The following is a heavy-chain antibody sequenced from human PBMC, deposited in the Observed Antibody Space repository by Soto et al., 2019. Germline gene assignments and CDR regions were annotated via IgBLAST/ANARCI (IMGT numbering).Heavy chain of an antibody. Sequence: QVQLQQWGAGLLKPSETLSLTCAVYGGSFSGYYWSWIRQPPGKGLEWIGEINHSGSINYNPSLRFSVTKSGDTCKNQFSLKLSCVTAADTGVYYCARRPYYDSSGSFVYWGQGTLVTVPS. CDR2: INHSGSI. J-gene: IGHJ4*02. CDR3: ARRPYYDSSGSFVY. V-gene: IGHV4-34*01. D-gene: IGHD3-22*01. CDR1: GGSFSGYY.